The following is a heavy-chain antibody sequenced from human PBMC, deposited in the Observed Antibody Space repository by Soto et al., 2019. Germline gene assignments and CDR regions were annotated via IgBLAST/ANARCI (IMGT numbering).Heavy chain of an antibody. CDR2: IIPILGIA. D-gene: IGHD3-10*01. J-gene: IGHJ4*02. V-gene: IGHV1-69*02. CDR3: ATGEGPGLGC. CDR1: GGTFSSYT. Sequence: QVQLVQSGAEVKKPGSSVKVSCKASGGTFSSYTISWVRQAPGQGLEWMGRIIPILGIANYAQKFQGRVTITADKSTGTAYMELSSLRSEDTAVHYCATGEGPGLGCWGQGTLVTVSS.